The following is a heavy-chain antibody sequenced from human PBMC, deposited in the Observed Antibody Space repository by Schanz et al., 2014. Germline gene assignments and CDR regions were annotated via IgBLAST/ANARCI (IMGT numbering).Heavy chain of an antibody. D-gene: IGHD2-2*01. Sequence: EGQLVESGGGLVQPGGSLRLSCVVSGFNFRNYWMSWVRQAPGKGLEWVASIKQEGDEKNYVDSVKGRFTISRDNAKNSLFLQMNSLRADDTAVYYCVRDLSSLIQGDVWGKGTTVTVSS. V-gene: IGHV3-7*01. CDR3: VRDLSSLIQGDV. CDR2: IKQEGDEK. J-gene: IGHJ6*04. CDR1: GFNFRNYW.